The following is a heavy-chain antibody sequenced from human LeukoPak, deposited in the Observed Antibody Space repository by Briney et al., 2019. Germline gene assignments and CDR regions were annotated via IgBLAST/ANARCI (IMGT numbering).Heavy chain of an antibody. CDR2: INPSGGST. D-gene: IGHD2-8*01. V-gene: IGHV1-46*01. J-gene: IGHJ3*02. CDR1: GYTFTSYY. Sequence: ASVKVSCKASGYTFTSYYMHWVRQAPGQGLEWMGIINPSGGSTSYAQKFQGRVTITRDMSTSTVYMELSSLRSEDTAVYYCARDVLREVLMVYAIGIAFDIWGQGTMVTVSS. CDR3: ARDVLREVLMVYAIGIAFDI.